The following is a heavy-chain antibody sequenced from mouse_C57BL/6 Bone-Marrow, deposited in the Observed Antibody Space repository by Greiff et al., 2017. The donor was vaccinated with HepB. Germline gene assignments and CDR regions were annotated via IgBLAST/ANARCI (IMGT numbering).Heavy chain of an antibody. CDR1: GYTFTSFG. V-gene: IGHV1-81*01. D-gene: IGHD1-1*01. CDR2: IYPRSGNT. J-gene: IGHJ3*01. CDR3: AKSYVGWFAY. Sequence: QAQLQQSGAELARPGASVKLSCKASGYTFTSFGISWVKQRTGQGLEWIGEIYPRSGNTYYNEKFKGKATLTADKSSSTAYMELRSLTSEDSAVYFCAKSYVGWFAYWGQGRLVTVSA.